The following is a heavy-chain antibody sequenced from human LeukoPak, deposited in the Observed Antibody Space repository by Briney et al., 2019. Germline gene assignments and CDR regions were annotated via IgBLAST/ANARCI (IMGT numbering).Heavy chain of an antibody. D-gene: IGHD3-10*01. CDR3: ARLDGSVSYYNRAFDI. CDR2: IYPGDSDT. V-gene: IGHV5-51*01. J-gene: IGHJ3*02. Sequence: VESLKISCQTSGYSFTTYWIGWVRQLPGKGLEWMGIIYPGDSDTRYSPSFQGQAPISAEKTSSTAYLQWSSPKASDTAMYYCARLDGSVSYYNRAFDIWGRGTMVTVSS. CDR1: GYSFTTYW.